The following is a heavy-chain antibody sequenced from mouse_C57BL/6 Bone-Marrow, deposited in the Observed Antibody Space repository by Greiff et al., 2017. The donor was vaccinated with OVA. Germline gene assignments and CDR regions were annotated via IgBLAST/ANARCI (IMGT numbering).Heavy chain of an antibody. J-gene: IGHJ3*01. Sequence: QVQLQQSGAELARPGASVKLSCKASGYTFTSYGISWVKQRTGQGLEWIGEIYPRSGNTYYNEKFKGKATLTADKSSSTAYMELRSLTSEDSAVYFCARRHYGSSCAYWGQGTLVTVSA. CDR2: IYPRSGNT. D-gene: IGHD1-1*01. V-gene: IGHV1-81*01. CDR3: ARRHYGSSCAY. CDR1: GYTFTSYG.